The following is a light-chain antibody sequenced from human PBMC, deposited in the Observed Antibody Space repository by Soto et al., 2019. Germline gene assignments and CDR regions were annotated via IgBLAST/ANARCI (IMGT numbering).Light chain of an antibody. CDR3: QQYGSSPGT. V-gene: IGKV3-20*01. Sequence: EIVLTQSPATLSLSPGVRASLSCRARQSFSSSYLAWDQQKPGQAPRLLIYGASSRATGIPDRFSGSGYGTAFTLTISRLEPEDFAVYYCQQYGSSPGTFGQGTQVEIK. CDR2: GAS. J-gene: IGKJ1*01. CDR1: QSFSSSY.